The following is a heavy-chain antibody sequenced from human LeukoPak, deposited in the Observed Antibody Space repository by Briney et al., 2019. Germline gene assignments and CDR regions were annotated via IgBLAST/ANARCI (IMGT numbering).Heavy chain of an antibody. J-gene: IGHJ4*02. Sequence: GGSLRLSCVASGFTFSDYAMTWVRQAPGKGLEWVSASGSGRSTYYADSVKGRFTISRDNSKNTLYLQMNSLRAEDTAVYYCATSRGSWPDYFDYWGQGTLVTVSS. CDR2: SGSGRST. CDR3: ATSRGSWPDYFDY. V-gene: IGHV3-23*01. CDR1: GFTFSDYA. D-gene: IGHD6-13*01.